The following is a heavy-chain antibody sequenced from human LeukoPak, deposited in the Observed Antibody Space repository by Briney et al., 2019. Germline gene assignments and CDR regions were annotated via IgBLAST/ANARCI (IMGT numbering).Heavy chain of an antibody. D-gene: IGHD6-19*01. J-gene: IGHJ3*02. CDR2: ISGSGGST. V-gene: IGHV3-23*01. CDR3: AKDGHSSGWYRGYDAFDI. CDR1: GFTFSSYA. Sequence: GGSLRLSCAASGFTFSSYAMSWVRQAPGKGLEWVSAISGSGGSTYYADSVKGRFTISRDNSKNTLYLQMNSLRAEDTAVYYCAKDGHSSGWYRGYDAFDIWGQGTMVTVSS.